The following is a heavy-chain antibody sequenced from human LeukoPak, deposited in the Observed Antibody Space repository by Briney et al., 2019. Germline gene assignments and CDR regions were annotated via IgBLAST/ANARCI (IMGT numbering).Heavy chain of an antibody. CDR1: GFTFSSYG. J-gene: IGHJ4*02. Sequence: GGSLRLSCAASGFTFSSYGMHWVRQAPGKGLEWVAFIRSIGTNTYCADSVKGRFTISRDNSKNTLYLQMNSLRSEDTAVYYCATSEGKWELSTFDYWGQGTLVTVSS. D-gene: IGHD1-26*01. V-gene: IGHV3-30*02. CDR2: IRSIGTNT. CDR3: ATSEGKWELSTFDY.